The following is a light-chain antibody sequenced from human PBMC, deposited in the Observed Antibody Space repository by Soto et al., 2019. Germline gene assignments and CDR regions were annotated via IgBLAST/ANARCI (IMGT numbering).Light chain of an antibody. J-gene: IGKJ5*01. CDR2: DAS. V-gene: IGKV1-5*01. Sequence: DIQMTQSPSTLSASVGDRVTITCRASQSISRWLARYQQKPGKAPKLLIYDASTLESGVPSRFSGSGSGTDFTLSISSLQPEDFATYYCQQSYSTPITFGQGTRLEIK. CDR1: QSISRW. CDR3: QQSYSTPIT.